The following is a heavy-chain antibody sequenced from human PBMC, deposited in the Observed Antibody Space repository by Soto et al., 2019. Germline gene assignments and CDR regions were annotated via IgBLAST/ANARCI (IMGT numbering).Heavy chain of an antibody. CDR3: ARLRGYSYGGY. CDR2: IYYSGST. CDR1: GGSISSSSYY. D-gene: IGHD5-18*01. V-gene: IGHV4-39*01. J-gene: IGHJ4*02. Sequence: QLKLQESGPGLVKPSETLSLTCTVSGGSISSSSYYWGWIRQPPGKGLEWIGSIYYSGSTYYNPSLKRRFTIAVDTAKNQFSLKLSSVTAADTAVYYCARLRGYSYGGYWGQGTLVTVSS.